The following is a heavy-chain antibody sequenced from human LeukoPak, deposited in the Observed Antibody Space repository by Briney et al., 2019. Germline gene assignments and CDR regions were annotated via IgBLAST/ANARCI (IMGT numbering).Heavy chain of an antibody. D-gene: IGHD6-19*01. CDR1: GFTLNGYT. CDR2: LSGGSSKT. Sequence: GGSLRLSCAATGFTLNGYTMTWVRQAPGKGLEWVSSLSGGSSKTYYADSVKGRFTISGDNSKNTLYLQVNSLRAEDTAVYYCAKMPVSYSSGWSNFDYWGQGTLVTVSS. J-gene: IGHJ4*02. V-gene: IGHV3-23*01. CDR3: AKMPVSYSSGWSNFDY.